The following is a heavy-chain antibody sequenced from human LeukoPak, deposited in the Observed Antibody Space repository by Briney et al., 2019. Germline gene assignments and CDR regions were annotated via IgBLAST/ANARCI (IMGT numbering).Heavy chain of an antibody. CDR2: FYYTGST. D-gene: IGHD3-22*01. J-gene: IGHJ4*02. V-gene: IGHV4-59*01. Sequence: SETLSLTCTVSSGSISSYYWSWIRQPPGKGLEWIGFFYYTGSTNYNPSLKSRVTISVDTSKNQFSLKLGSVTAADTAVYYCARVLPNYYDSSGYYYISYYFDYWGQGTLVTVSS. CDR1: SGSISSYY. CDR3: ARVLPNYYDSSGYYYISYYFDY.